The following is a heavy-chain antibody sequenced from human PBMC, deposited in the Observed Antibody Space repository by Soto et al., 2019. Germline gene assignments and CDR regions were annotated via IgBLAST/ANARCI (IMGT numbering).Heavy chain of an antibody. V-gene: IGHV4-59*01. D-gene: IGHD6-6*01. CDR3: DREKYSSSSFNNWFDP. J-gene: IGHJ5*02. CDR1: GGSISSYY. CDR2: IYYSGST. Sequence: SETLSLTCTVSGGSISSYYWSWIRQPPGKGLEWIGYIYYSGSTNYNPSLKSRVTISVDTSKNQFSLKLSSVTAADTAVYYCDREKYSSSSFNNWFDPWGQGTLVTVSS.